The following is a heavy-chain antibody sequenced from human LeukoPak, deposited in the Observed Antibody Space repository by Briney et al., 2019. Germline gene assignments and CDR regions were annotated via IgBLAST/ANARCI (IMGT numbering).Heavy chain of an antibody. CDR2: ISGSGGST. J-gene: IGHJ4*02. CDR3: AKDLESYDSSGYYHDY. V-gene: IGHV3-23*01. CDR1: GFTFTTYA. D-gene: IGHD3-22*01. Sequence: PGGSLRLSCAASGFTFTTYAMSWVRQAPGKGLEWVSLISGSGGSTYYADSVKGRLTISRDNSKNTLYLQMINLRAEDTAVYYCAKDLESYDSSGYYHDYWGQGTLVTVSS.